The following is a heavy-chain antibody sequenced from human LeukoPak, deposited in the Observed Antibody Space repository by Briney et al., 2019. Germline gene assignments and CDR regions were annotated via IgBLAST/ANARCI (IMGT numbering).Heavy chain of an antibody. CDR1: GGSISSCY. D-gene: IGHD4-23*01. Sequence: SETLSLTCTVSGGSISSCYWSWIRQPPGKGLEWIGYIYYSGSTNYNPSLKSRVTISVDTSKNQFSLKPSSVTAADTAMYYCARHENGGNSVLDWFDPWGQGTLVTVSS. CDR2: IYYSGST. CDR3: ARHENGGNSVLDWFDP. V-gene: IGHV4-59*08. J-gene: IGHJ5*02.